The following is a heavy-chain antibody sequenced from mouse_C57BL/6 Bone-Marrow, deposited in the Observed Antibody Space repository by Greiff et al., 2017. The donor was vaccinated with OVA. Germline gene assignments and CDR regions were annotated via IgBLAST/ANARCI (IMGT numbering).Heavy chain of an antibody. CDR2: IYPGDGDT. V-gene: IGHV1-80*01. D-gene: IGHD1-1*01. CDR1: GYAFSSYW. Sequence: QVQLQQSGAELVKPGASVKISCKASGYAFSSYWMNWVKQRPGKGLEWIGQIYPGDGDTNYNGKFKGKATLTADKSSSTAYMQLSSLTSEDSAVYFCAREGGFYYYGSSLPWFAYWGQGTLVTVSA. J-gene: IGHJ3*01. CDR3: AREGGFYYYGSSLPWFAY.